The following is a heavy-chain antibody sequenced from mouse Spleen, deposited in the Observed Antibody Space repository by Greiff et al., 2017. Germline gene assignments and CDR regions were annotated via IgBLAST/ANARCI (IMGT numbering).Heavy chain of an antibody. J-gene: IGHJ3*01. Sequence: EVKLMESGGGLVKLGGSLKLSCAASGFTFSSYAMSWVRQTPEKRLEWVETISSGGGNTYYPDSVKGRFTISRDNAKDTLFLRMTSLRSEDTAMYYCARGGRQAWFAYWGQGTLVTVSA. CDR1: GFTFSSYA. CDR2: ISSGGGNT. CDR3: ARGGRQAWFAY. V-gene: IGHV5-9*04.